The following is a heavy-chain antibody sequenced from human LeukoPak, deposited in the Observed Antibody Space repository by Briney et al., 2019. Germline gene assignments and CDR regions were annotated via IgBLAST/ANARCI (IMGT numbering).Heavy chain of an antibody. J-gene: IGHJ3*02. Sequence: QPGRSLRLSCAASGFSFNSYAMHWVRQAPGKGLEWVAVIWYDGSKKYYADSVKGRFTISRDNSKNTLYLQMNSLRVEDTAVYYCARDASDYLTTVTTLRHDAFDIWGQGTMVTVSS. CDR3: ARDASDYLTTVTTLRHDAFDI. CDR2: IWYDGSKK. D-gene: IGHD4-17*01. V-gene: IGHV3-33*08. CDR1: GFSFNSYA.